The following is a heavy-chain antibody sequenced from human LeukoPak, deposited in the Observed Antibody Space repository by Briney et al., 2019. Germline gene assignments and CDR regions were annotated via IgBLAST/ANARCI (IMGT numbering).Heavy chain of an antibody. CDR3: AREYYDSNKAPAFDI. CDR1: GGAISSGSYY. CDR2: IYTSGTT. J-gene: IGHJ3*02. V-gene: IGHV4-61*02. D-gene: IGHD3-22*01. Sequence: SETLSLTCTVSGGAISSGSYYWSWIRQSAGKGLEWIGRIYTSGTTNSNPSLKSRVTISVDTSKNHFSLKLSSVTAADTAVYYCAREYYDSNKAPAFDIWGQGTMVTVSS.